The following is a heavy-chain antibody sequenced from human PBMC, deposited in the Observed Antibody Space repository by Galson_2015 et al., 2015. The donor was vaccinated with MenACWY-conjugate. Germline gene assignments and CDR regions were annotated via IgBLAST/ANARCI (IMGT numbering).Heavy chain of an antibody. CDR2: IKSRIAGGTT. Sequence: SLRLSCAVSGFALSNAWMNWVRQAPGQGLEWVGRIKSRIAGGTTDYAAPMEGRFTISRDDSQNTLYLEMNSQKTEDTAVYFCATGSWFEFWGQGTLVTVSS. CDR1: GFALSNAW. V-gene: IGHV3-15*07. CDR3: ATGSWFEF. J-gene: IGHJ4*02.